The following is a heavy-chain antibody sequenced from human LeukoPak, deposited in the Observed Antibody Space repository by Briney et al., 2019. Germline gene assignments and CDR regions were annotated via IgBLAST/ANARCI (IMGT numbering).Heavy chain of an antibody. Sequence: GGSLRLSCSASGFTFSNYAMHWVRQAPGKGLEYVSVISSTGGSTYYADSVKGRFTVSRDNSKNTLYLQMSRLRAEDTAVYYCVKECLVIINYYFDYWGQGTLVTVSS. V-gene: IGHV3-64D*06. D-gene: IGHD3-22*01. J-gene: IGHJ4*02. CDR1: GFTFSNYA. CDR3: VKECLVIINYYFDY. CDR2: ISSTGGST.